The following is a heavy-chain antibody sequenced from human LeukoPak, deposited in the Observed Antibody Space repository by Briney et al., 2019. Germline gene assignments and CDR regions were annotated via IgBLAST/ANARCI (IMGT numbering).Heavy chain of an antibody. D-gene: IGHD1-14*01. V-gene: IGHV3-9*01. CDR2: ISWNSGSI. Sequence: GGSLRLSCAASGFTFDDYAMHWVRQAPGKGLEWVSGISWNSGSIGYADSVKGRFTISRDSAKNSLYLQMNSLRAEDTALYYCAKVGGRNDFDYWGQGTLVTVSS. CDR1: GFTFDDYA. CDR3: AKVGGRNDFDY. J-gene: IGHJ4*02.